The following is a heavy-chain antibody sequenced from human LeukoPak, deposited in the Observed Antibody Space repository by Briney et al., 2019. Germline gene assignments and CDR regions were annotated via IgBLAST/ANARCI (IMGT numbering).Heavy chain of an antibody. CDR2: ISSSSRTT. CDR1: GFTFSSYS. CDR3: ARDPYYYDSSGPFDY. J-gene: IGHJ4*02. Sequence: PGGSLRLSCAASGFTFSSYSMNWVRQAPGKGLEWVSYISSSSRTTYYADSVKGRFTISRDNAKNSLYLQMNSLRDEDTAVYYCARDPYYYDSSGPFDYWGQGTLVTVSS. V-gene: IGHV3-48*02. D-gene: IGHD3-22*01.